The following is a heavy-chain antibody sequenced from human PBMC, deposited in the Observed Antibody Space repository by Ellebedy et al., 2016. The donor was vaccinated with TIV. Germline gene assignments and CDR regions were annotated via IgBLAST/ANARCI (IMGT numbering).Heavy chain of an antibody. CDR2: ISAGGGIT. CDR1: GFTFSSYA. V-gene: IGHV3-23*01. D-gene: IGHD6-13*01. CDR3: VIDMASGYTSSWYAGY. Sequence: GESLKISCAASGFTFSSYAMNWVRRAPGKGLEWVSGISAGGGITYYADSVKGRFTISRDNSKNTLYLQMNSLRGEDTAVYYCVIDMASGYTSSWYAGYWGQGTLVTVSS. J-gene: IGHJ4*02.